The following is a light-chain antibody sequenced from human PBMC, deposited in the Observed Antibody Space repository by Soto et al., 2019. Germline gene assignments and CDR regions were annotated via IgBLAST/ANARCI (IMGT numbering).Light chain of an antibody. CDR3: QQYNRNTWS. Sequence: DIQMTQSPSTLSASVGDRVTITCRASQSISRSLAWYQQKPGKAPNLLIYDASSLESGVPSRFSGSGFGTEFTLTISSLQPDDFATYFCQQYNRNTWSFGPGTKVDIK. V-gene: IGKV1-5*01. J-gene: IGKJ1*01. CDR2: DAS. CDR1: QSISRS.